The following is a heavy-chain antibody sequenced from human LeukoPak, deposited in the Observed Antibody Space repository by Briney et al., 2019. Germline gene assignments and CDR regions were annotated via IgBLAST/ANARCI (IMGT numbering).Heavy chain of an antibody. CDR2: IYTSGST. J-gene: IGHJ3*02. CDR3: ARQGISGARSYYYDSWGAFDI. CDR1: SGSISSYY. Sequence: SETLSLTCTVSSGSISSYYWSWIRQPPGKGLEWIGYIYTSGSTNYNPSLKSRVTISVDTSKNQFSLKLSSVTAADTAVYYCARQGISGARSYYYDSWGAFDIWGQGTMVTVSS. V-gene: IGHV4-4*09. D-gene: IGHD3-22*01.